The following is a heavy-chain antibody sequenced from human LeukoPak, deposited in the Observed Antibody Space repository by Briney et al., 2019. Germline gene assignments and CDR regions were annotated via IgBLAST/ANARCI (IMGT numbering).Heavy chain of an antibody. CDR1: GGSISSYL. CDR2: IYYSGNT. J-gene: IGHJ4*02. D-gene: IGHD1-26*01. CDR3: ARGQYSGSCFDN. V-gene: IGHV4-59*01. Sequence: SETLSLTCTVSGGSISSYLWSWIRQPPGKGLEWIGYIYYSGNTNYNPSLKSRVTILVDTSKNQFSLKVSSVTAADTAVYYCARGQYSGSCFDNWGQGSLVTVSS.